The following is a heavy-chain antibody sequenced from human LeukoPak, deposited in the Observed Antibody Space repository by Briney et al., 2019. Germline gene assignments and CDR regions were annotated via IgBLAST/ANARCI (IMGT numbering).Heavy chain of an antibody. Sequence: SETLSLTCTVSGGSVSSGSYYWSWIRQPPGKGLEWIGYIYYSGSTNYNPSLKSRVTISVDTSKNQFSLKLSSVTAADTAVYYCAAFDWLTNWFDPWGQGTLVTVSS. J-gene: IGHJ5*02. CDR1: GGSVSSGSYY. D-gene: IGHD3-9*01. CDR2: IYYSGST. CDR3: AAFDWLTNWFDP. V-gene: IGHV4-61*01.